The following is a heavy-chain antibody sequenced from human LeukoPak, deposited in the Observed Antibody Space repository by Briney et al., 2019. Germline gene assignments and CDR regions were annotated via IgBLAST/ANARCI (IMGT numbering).Heavy chain of an antibody. V-gene: IGHV3-23*01. J-gene: IGHJ4*02. Sequence: GGSLRLSCAASGFTFNIFALSWVRQAPGKGLEWVSAISGSGDYTYYADSVKGRFTISRDNSQNTLYLQLNSLRAEDTAVNYCTKRSAVAGPNFDYWGQGTVVTVSS. D-gene: IGHD6-19*01. CDR3: TKRSAVAGPNFDY. CDR1: GFTFNIFA. CDR2: ISGSGDYT.